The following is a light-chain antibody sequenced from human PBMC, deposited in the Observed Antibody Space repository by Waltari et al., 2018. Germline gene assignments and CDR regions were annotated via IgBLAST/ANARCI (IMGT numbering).Light chain of an antibody. CDR1: RGIGKY. Sequence: DIQMTQSPSSLSALVGDRVTITCRASRGIGKYVNWYQQKPGQAPKLLIYGASSLQSGVPSRFSGSGLGTDFILTISSLQPEDLATYYCQQAYSAPLTLTFGGGTKVEIK. V-gene: IGKV1-39*01. CDR3: QQAYSAPLTLT. J-gene: IGKJ4*01. CDR2: GAS.